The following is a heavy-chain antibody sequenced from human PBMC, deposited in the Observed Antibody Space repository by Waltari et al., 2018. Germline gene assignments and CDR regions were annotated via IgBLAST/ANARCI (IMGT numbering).Heavy chain of an antibody. J-gene: IGHJ6*03. CDR3: TKGATVTSATKYYYMDV. D-gene: IGHD4-17*01. V-gene: IGHV3-23*04. Sequence: EVQLVESGGGFLQHGGSLRLSCTASGFSFDTCAMSWVRQAPGKGLEWVSAISGSGGSTYYEDSVKGRFTISRDNSKNTLYLQMNNLSAEDTALYYCTKGATVTSATKYYYMDVWGKGTTVTVSS. CDR2: ISGSGGST. CDR1: GFSFDTCA.